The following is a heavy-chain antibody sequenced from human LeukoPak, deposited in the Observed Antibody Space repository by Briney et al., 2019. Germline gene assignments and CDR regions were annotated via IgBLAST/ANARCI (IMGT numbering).Heavy chain of an antibody. J-gene: IGHJ4*02. Sequence: GGSLRLSCAVSGLTVSNVWMNWVRQAPGKGLEWVANIKQDGSEKYYVDSVKGRFTISRDNAKNSLYLQMNSLRAEDTAVYYCARDSYYYDSSGTAGGDDYFDYWGQGTLVTVSS. CDR1: GLTVSNVW. CDR3: ARDSYYYDSSGTAGGDDYFDY. CDR2: IKQDGSEK. D-gene: IGHD3-22*01. V-gene: IGHV3-7*01.